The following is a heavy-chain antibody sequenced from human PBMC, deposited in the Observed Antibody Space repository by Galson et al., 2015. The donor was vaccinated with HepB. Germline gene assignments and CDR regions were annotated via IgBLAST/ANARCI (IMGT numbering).Heavy chain of an antibody. CDR3: ARGGCSGGSCYSGYYYYGMDV. D-gene: IGHD2-15*01. Sequence: SLRLSCAAAGFTFSSYGMHWVRQAPGKGLEWVAVIWYDGSNKYYADSVKGRFTISRDNSKNTLYLQMNSLRAEDTAVYYCARGGCSGGSCYSGYYYYGMDVWGQGTTVTVSS. J-gene: IGHJ6*02. CDR2: IWYDGSNK. V-gene: IGHV3-33*01. CDR1: GFTFSSYG.